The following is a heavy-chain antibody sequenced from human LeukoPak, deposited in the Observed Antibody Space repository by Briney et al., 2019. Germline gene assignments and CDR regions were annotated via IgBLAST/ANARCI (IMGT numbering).Heavy chain of an antibody. J-gene: IGHJ4*02. CDR3: ARGRGLGAFVIDY. CDR2: INPNSGGT. V-gene: IGHV1-2*06. Sequence: ASVKVSCKASGYTFTGYYMHWVRQAPGQGLEWMGRINPNSGGTNYAQKFQGRVTMTRDTSISTAYMELSRLRSEDTAVYYCARGRGLGAFVIDYWGQGTLVTVSS. CDR1: GYTFTGYY. D-gene: IGHD1-26*01.